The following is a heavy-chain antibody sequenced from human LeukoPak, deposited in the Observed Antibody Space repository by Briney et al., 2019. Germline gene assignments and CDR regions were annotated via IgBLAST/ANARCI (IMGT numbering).Heavy chain of an antibody. CDR1: VFTFSSYP. V-gene: IGHV3-30-3*01. J-gene: IGHJ4*02. Sequence: PGRSLRLSCAASVFTFSSYPMHWVRQAPGKGLEWVAVISYDGSNKYYADSVKGRFTISRDNSKNTLYLQMNSLRAEDTAVYYCARFDYWGQGTLVTVSS. CDR2: ISYDGSNK. CDR3: ARFDY.